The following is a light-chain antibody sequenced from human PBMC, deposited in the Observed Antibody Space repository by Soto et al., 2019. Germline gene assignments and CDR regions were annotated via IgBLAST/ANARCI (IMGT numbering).Light chain of an antibody. Sequence: DIPMTQSPSTLSASLGDRVTITCRASQSISSWLAWYQQKPGKAPRVLISKASTLESGVPSRFSGSGSGTEFTLTISGLQPDDSATYFCQQYESYSWTFGQGTKVEIK. CDR2: KAS. CDR3: QQYESYSWT. J-gene: IGKJ1*01. V-gene: IGKV1-5*03. CDR1: QSISSW.